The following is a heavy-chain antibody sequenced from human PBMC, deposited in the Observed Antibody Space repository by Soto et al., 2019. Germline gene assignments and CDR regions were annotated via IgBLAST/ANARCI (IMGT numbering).Heavy chain of an antibody. V-gene: IGHV1-69*13. CDR1: GGTFSSYA. CDR3: ARGRVGGDTAMVTAYYYGMDV. Sequence: SVKVSCKASGGTFSSYAISWVRQAPGRGLEWMGGIIPIFGTANYAQKFQGRVTITADESTSTAYMELSSLRSEDAAVYYCARGRVGGDTAMVTAYYYGMDVWGQGTTVTVSS. J-gene: IGHJ6*02. D-gene: IGHD5-18*01. CDR2: IIPIFGTA.